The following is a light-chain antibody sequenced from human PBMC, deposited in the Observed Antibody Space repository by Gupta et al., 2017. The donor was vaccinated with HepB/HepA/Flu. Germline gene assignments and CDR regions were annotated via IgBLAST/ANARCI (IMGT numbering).Light chain of an antibody. J-gene: IGKJ4*01. V-gene: IGKV2-24*01. Sequence: IVMTQSPLSSPVTLGQAASISCKSSRSLAHSDGNTYLSWFHQRPGQPPRLLIHKVSSRVSGVPERFSGRGAETEFTLEISRVEADDVGVYYCRQAVHFPPTFGGGTKVEIK. CDR2: KVS. CDR3: RQAVHFPPT. CDR1: RSLAHSDGNTY.